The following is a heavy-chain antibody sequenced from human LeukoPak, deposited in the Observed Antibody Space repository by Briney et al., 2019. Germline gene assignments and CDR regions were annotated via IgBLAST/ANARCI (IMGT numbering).Heavy chain of an antibody. CDR2: TYYRSKWYN. CDR1: GDSVSSNSAG. Sequence: SQTLSLTCDISGDSVSSNSAGWSWIRQSPSRGLEWLGRTYYRSKWYNDYAISVKSRIIVNPDTSKNQFSLQLNSVTPEDTAVYYCARDRWVYVDYWGQGTLVTVSS. V-gene: IGHV6-1*01. D-gene: IGHD6-13*01. J-gene: IGHJ4*02. CDR3: ARDRWVYVDY.